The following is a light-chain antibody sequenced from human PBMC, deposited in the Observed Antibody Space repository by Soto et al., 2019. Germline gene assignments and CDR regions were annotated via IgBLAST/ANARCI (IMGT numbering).Light chain of an antibody. CDR1: QSIIIY. Sequence: IQLTQSPSSLSASVGDRVTITCRASQSIIIYLNWYQQKPGKAPKLLIYTASSLQGGAPSRFSGSGSGTDFTLTISSLQPEDCATYYCQQSYSHPTFGQGTKVEIK. CDR2: TAS. V-gene: IGKV1-39*01. CDR3: QQSYSHPT. J-gene: IGKJ1*01.